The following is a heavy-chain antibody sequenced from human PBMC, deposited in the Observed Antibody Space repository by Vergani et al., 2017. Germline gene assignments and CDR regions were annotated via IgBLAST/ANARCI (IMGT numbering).Heavy chain of an antibody. Sequence: QVQLVQSGAEVKKPGSSVKVSCKASGGTFSSYAISWVRQAPGQGLEWMGGIIPIFGTANYAQKFQGRVTITADESTSTAYMELSSLRSEDTAVYYCAKDYARTHYGGNSFDYWGQGTLVTVSS. CDR1: GGTFSSYA. CDR2: IIPIFGTA. CDR3: AKDYARTHYGGNSFDY. V-gene: IGHV1-69*01. J-gene: IGHJ4*02. D-gene: IGHD4-23*01.